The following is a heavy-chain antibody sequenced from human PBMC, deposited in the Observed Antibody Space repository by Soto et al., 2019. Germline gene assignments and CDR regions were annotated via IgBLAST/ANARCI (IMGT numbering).Heavy chain of an antibody. CDR2: ISSSSSYI. Sequence: EVQLVESGGGLVKPGGSLRLSCAASGFTFSSYSMNWVRQAPGKGLEWVSSISSSSSYIYYADSVKGRFTISRDNAKNSLYLQMNSLRAEDTAVYYCAKSRTLAEYFQHWGQGALVTVSS. CDR3: AKSRTLAEYFQH. J-gene: IGHJ1*01. V-gene: IGHV3-21*01. CDR1: GFTFSSYS.